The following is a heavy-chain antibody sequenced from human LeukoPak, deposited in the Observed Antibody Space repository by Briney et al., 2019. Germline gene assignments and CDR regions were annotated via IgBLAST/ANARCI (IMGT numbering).Heavy chain of an antibody. V-gene: IGHV3-23*01. Sequence: GGSLRLSCAASGFTFSSYAMSWVRQAPGKGLEWVSAISGSGGSTYYADSVKGRFTISRDNAKNSLYLQMNSLRAEDTALYHCARALYYDFWSGSPDDAFDIWGQGTMVTVSS. CDR3: ARALYYDFWSGSPDDAFDI. J-gene: IGHJ3*02. CDR2: ISGSGGST. D-gene: IGHD3-3*01. CDR1: GFTFSSYA.